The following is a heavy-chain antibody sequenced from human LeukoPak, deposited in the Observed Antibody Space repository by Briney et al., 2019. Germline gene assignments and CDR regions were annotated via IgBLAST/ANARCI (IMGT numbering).Heavy chain of an antibody. V-gene: IGHV4-59*01. J-gene: IGHJ5*02. D-gene: IGHD3-22*01. Sequence: SETLSLTCTVSGGSISSYYWSWIRQPPGKVLEWIGYIYYSGSTNYNPSLKSRVTISVDTSKNQFSLKLSSVTAADTAVYYCARVAYYYDSSGYYPNWFDPWGQGTLVTVSS. CDR2: IYYSGST. CDR3: ARVAYYYDSSGYYPNWFDP. CDR1: GGSISSYY.